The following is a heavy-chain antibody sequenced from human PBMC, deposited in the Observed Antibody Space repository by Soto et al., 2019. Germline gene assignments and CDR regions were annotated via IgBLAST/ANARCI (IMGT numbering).Heavy chain of an antibody. J-gene: IGHJ3*01. CDR2: MSGSGGTT. V-gene: IGHV3-23*01. Sequence: PGGSLRLSCAASGFTFSSYAMSWVRQAPGKGLEWVSIMSGSGGTTFYADSVKGRFTISRADSNNTVYLQMNSLRDEDTALYYCARGTGGSSAWRPLDRWGQRTVLNV. D-gene: IGHD6-19*01. CDR3: ARGTGGSSAWRPLDR. CDR1: GFTFSSYA.